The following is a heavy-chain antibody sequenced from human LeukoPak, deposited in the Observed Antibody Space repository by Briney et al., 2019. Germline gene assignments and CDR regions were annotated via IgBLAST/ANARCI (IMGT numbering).Heavy chain of an antibody. J-gene: IGHJ6*02. CDR3: ARDRGGYYSGSANHYYGMDV. Sequence: ASVKVSCKVSGYSFPTYGISWVRRAPGQGLEWMGWISAYNGDTNYAQKFQGRVTMTTDTSTNTAYMELRSLRSDDTAAYYCARDRGGYYSGSANHYYGMDVWGQGTTVTVSS. CDR2: ISAYNGDT. V-gene: IGHV1-18*01. CDR1: GYSFPTYG. D-gene: IGHD3-10*01.